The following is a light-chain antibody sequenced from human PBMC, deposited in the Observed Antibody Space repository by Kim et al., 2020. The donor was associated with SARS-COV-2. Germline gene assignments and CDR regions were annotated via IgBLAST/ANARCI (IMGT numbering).Light chain of an antibody. J-gene: IGLJ3*02. Sequence: GQSITIACTGTSSDVGGYNSVSWYQQHPGKAPKLMIYDVSKRPSGVSNRFSGSKSGNTASLTISGLQAEDEADYYCSSYTSSSTWVFGGGTKLTVL. CDR2: DVS. CDR1: SSDVGGYNS. CDR3: SSYTSSSTWV. V-gene: IGLV2-14*04.